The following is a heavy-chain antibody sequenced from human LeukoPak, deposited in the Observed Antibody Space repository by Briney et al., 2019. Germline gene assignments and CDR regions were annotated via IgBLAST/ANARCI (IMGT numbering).Heavy chain of an antibody. V-gene: IGHV4-39*01. Sequence: SETLSLTCTVSGGSISSSSYSWGWIRQPPGKGLEWIGSIYYSGSTYYNPSLKSRVTISVDTSKTQFSLKLSSVTAADTAVYYCARHGPYSSSSGYYYYYMDVWGKGTTVTVSS. CDR1: GGSISSSSYS. CDR2: IYYSGST. J-gene: IGHJ6*03. CDR3: ARHGPYSSSSGYYYYYMDV. D-gene: IGHD6-6*01.